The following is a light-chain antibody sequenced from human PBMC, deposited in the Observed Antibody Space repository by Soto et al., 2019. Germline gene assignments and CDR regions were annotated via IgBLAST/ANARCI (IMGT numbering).Light chain of an antibody. V-gene: IGKV1-39*01. CDR2: GAS. Sequence: DIQMTQSPSSLSASVGDRVTITCRASLPITTYLNWFQQKPGKAPKLLIYGASTLQTGVPSRFNGGGSGTDFTLTISSLQPEDFGTYYCQQSYSTPRTFGPGTKVDIK. CDR3: QQSYSTPRT. J-gene: IGKJ3*01. CDR1: LPITTY.